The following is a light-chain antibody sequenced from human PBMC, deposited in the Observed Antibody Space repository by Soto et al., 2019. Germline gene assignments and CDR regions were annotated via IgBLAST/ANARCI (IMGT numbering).Light chain of an antibody. CDR2: DAS. CDR3: QKYYTAPET. CDR1: QGIGNN. J-gene: IGKJ1*01. Sequence: DIQMTQSPASLSASVGDRATLSCRASQGIGNNLAWYQQKPGKVPKHLIYDASTWQSGVPSRFSGSGSGTDFTLTISSLQPEDVATYYCQKYYTAPETFGQGTKVEIK. V-gene: IGKV1-27*01.